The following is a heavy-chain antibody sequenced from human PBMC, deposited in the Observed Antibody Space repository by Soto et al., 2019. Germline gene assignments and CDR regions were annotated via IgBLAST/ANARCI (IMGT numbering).Heavy chain of an antibody. J-gene: IGHJ4*02. CDR2: ISSSGSTI. CDR1: GFTFSSYE. V-gene: IGHV3-48*03. D-gene: IGHD5-18*01. CDR3: VRERHTAIRYYFDY. Sequence: EVQLVESGGGLVQPGGSLRLSCAASGFTFSSYEMNWVRQAPGKGLEWVSYISSSGSTIYYADSVKGRFTISRDNAKNSLYLQMNSLRAEDTAVYYCVRERHTAIRYYFDYWGQGTLVTVSS.